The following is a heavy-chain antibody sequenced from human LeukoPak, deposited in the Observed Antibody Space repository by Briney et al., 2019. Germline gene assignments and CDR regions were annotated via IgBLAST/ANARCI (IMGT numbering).Heavy chain of an antibody. CDR1: GFTFSDYY. Sequence: PGGSLRLSCAASGFTFSDYYMSWIRQAPGKGLEWVSYISSSGGTIYYADSVKGRFTISRDNAKNSLYLQMNSLRAEDTAVYYCARDFPSYYYDSSGYYDAFDIWGQGTMVTVSS. V-gene: IGHV3-11*04. CDR2: ISSSGGTI. J-gene: IGHJ3*02. D-gene: IGHD3-22*01. CDR3: ARDFPSYYYDSSGYYDAFDI.